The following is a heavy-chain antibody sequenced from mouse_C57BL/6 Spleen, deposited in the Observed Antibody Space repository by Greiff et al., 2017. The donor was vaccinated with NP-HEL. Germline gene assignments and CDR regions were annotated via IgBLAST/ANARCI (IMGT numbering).Heavy chain of an antibody. D-gene: IGHD2-1*01. Sequence: VQLQQPGAELVKPGASVKLSCKASGYTFTSYWMQWVKQRPGQGLEWIGEIDPSDSYTNYNQKFKGKATLTEDTSSSTAYMQLSSLTSEDSAVYYCARGNGNPFAYWGQGTLVTVSA. CDR1: GYTFTSYW. V-gene: IGHV1-50*01. J-gene: IGHJ3*01. CDR2: IDPSDSYT. CDR3: ARGNGNPFAY.